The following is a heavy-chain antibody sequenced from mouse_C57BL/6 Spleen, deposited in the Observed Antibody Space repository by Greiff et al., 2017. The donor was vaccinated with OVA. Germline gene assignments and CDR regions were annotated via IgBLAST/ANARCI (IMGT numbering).Heavy chain of an antibody. J-gene: IGHJ4*01. CDR1: GYTFTSYW. D-gene: IGHD3-1*01. V-gene: IGHV1-69*01. CDR2: IDPSDSYT. CDR3: ASRGRREDYAMDY. Sequence: QVQLKQPGAELVMPGASVKLSCKASGYTFTSYWMHWVKQRPGQGLEWIGEIDPSDSYTNYNQKFKGKSTLTVDKSSSTAYMQLSSLTSEDSAVYYGASRGRREDYAMDYWGQGTSVTVSS.